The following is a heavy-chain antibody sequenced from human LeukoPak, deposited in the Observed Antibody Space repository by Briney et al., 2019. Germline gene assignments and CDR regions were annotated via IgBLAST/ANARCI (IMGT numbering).Heavy chain of an antibody. CDR2: IYYSGST. CDR3: AREADRCYYYYGMDV. V-gene: IGHV4-30-4*01. Sequence: PSQTLSLTCTVSGGSISSGDYYWSWIRQPPGKGLEWIGYIYYSGSTYYNPSLKSRVTISVDTSKNQFSLKLSSVTAADTAVYYCAREADRCYYYYGMDVWGQGTTVTVSS. D-gene: IGHD6-25*01. J-gene: IGHJ6*02. CDR1: GGSISSGDYY.